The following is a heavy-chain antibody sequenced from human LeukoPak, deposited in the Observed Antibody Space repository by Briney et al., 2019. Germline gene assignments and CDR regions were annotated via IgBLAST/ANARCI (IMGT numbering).Heavy chain of an antibody. Sequence: TLSLTCTVSGGSISSYYWSWIRQPPGKALEWLALIYWDDDKRYSPSLKSRLTITKDTSKNQVVPTMTNMDPVDTATYYCARLIDSSSRYRGENFDYWGQGTLVTVSS. CDR1: GGSISSYYW. CDR3: ARLIDSSSRYRGENFDY. D-gene: IGHD6-13*01. V-gene: IGHV2-5*08. CDR2: IYWDDDK. J-gene: IGHJ4*02.